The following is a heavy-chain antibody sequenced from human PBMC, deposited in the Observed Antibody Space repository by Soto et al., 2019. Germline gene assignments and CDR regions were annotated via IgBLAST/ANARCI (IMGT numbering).Heavy chain of an antibody. D-gene: IGHD2-15*01. Sequence: QVQLVQSGAEVKKPGASVKVSCKASGYIFTAYSMHWVRQAPGQGLEWMGVVNPSGGSTNYAQKFQGRSSMTRDTSTSTVYMDLSSVTSADTAVYYCAREENCSDGICYSEYFQRWGQGTLVTVSS. CDR2: VNPSGGST. J-gene: IGHJ1*01. CDR3: AREENCSDGICYSEYFQR. CDR1: GYIFTAYS. V-gene: IGHV1-46*01.